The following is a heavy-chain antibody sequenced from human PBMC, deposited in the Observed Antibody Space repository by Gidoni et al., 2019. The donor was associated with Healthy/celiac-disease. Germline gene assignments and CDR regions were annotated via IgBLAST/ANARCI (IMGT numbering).Heavy chain of an antibody. V-gene: IGHV1-69*01. D-gene: IGHD3-10*01. Sequence: QVQLVQSGAEVKKPGSSVKVSCKASGGTFRSYAISWVRPAPGQGLEWMGGIIPIFGTANYAQKFQGRVTITADESTSTAYMELSSLRSEDTAVYYCARGKYKGGSGSKITRYYYYYYMDVWGKGTTVTVSS. J-gene: IGHJ6*03. CDR3: ARGKYKGGSGSKITRYYYYYYMDV. CDR1: GGTFRSYA. CDR2: IIPIFGTA.